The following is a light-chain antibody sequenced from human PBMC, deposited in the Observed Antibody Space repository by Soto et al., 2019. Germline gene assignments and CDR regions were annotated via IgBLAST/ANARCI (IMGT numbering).Light chain of an antibody. Sequence: DIQMTQSPSTLSASVGDSVTITCRASQSISTWLAWYQQKPVKAPKLLIYDASSLEGGVPSRFSGSGSGTEFTLTISGLQPDDFATYYCQQYNSFSWTFGQGTKVDIK. CDR2: DAS. V-gene: IGKV1-5*01. J-gene: IGKJ1*01. CDR3: QQYNSFSWT. CDR1: QSISTW.